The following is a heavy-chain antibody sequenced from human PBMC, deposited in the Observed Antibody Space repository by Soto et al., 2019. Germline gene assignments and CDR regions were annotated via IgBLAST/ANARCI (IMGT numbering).Heavy chain of an antibody. D-gene: IGHD2-2*01. CDR3: ARADIVVVPAANFYYYYGMDV. CDR1: GGTCSSYA. CDR2: IIPIFGTA. V-gene: IGHV1-69*13. Sequence: GASVKVSCKASGGTCSSYAISWVRQAPGQGLEWMGGIIPIFGTANYAQKFQGRVTITADESTSTAYMELSSLRSEDTAVYYCARADIVVVPAANFYYYYGMDVWGQGTTVTVSS. J-gene: IGHJ6*02.